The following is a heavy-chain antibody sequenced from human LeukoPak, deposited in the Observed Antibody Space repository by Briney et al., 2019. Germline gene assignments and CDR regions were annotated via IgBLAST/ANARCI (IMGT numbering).Heavy chain of an antibody. V-gene: IGHV3-21*04. CDR2: ISSSSSYI. CDR3: AKDQTKDCSSTSCSPFDP. J-gene: IGHJ5*02. Sequence: GGSLRLSCAASGFTFSSYSMNWVRQAPGKGLEWVSSISSSSSYIYYADSVKGRFTISRDNSKNTLYLQMNSLRAEDTAVYYCAKDQTKDCSSTSCSPFDPWGQGTLVTVSS. CDR1: GFTFSSYS. D-gene: IGHD2-2*01.